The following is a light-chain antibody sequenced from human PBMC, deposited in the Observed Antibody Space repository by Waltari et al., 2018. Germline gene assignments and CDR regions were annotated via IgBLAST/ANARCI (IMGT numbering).Light chain of an antibody. V-gene: IGLV2-14*01. CDR3: SSYTTVTTVI. J-gene: IGLJ2*01. CDR2: DVN. CDR1: SSDIGSYNY. Sequence: QSALTQPASVSGSPGQSITIPCNGTSSDIGSYNYVSWYQQHPGKAPKLMIYDVNNRPSGVSSRFSGSKSGNTASLTISGLQAEDEADYYCSSYTTVTTVIFGGGTKLTVV.